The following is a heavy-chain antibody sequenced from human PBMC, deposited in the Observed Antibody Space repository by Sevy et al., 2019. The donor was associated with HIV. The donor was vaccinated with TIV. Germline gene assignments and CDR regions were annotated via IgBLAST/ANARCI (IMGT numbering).Heavy chain of an antibody. CDR3: ARDLTRMFF. Sequence: GGSLRLSCAASESTFSDYSMNWVRQAPGKGLEWVSYIRSSSITIYYADSVRGRFTISRDNAKKSLYLQMTNLRAEDTAVYYCARDLTRMFFWGQGTTVTVSS. D-gene: IGHD3-10*02. J-gene: IGHJ6*02. CDR2: IRSSSITI. V-gene: IGHV3-48*01. CDR1: ESTFSDYS.